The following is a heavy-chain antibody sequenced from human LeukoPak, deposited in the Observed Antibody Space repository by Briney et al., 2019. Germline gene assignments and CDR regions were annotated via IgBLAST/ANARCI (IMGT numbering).Heavy chain of an antibody. Sequence: PGGSLRLSCAASGFTFSSYWMHWVRQAPGKGLVWVSRINSDGSSTSYADSVKGRFTISRDNAKSTLYLQMNSLRAEDTAVYYCARDNPHCSGGSCYSAGYDGMDVWGQGTTVTVSS. J-gene: IGHJ6*02. CDR3: ARDNPHCSGGSCYSAGYDGMDV. V-gene: IGHV3-74*01. CDR1: GFTFSSYW. CDR2: INSDGSST. D-gene: IGHD2-15*01.